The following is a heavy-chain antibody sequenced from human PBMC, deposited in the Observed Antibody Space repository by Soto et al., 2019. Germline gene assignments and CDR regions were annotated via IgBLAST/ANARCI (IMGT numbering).Heavy chain of an antibody. CDR1: GGSISSYY. CDR3: ARHYDSSGPYQDWFDP. D-gene: IGHD3-22*01. Sequence: SETLSLTCTVSGGSISSYYWSWIRQPPGKGLEWIGYIYYSGSTNYNPSLKSRVTISVDTSKNQFSLKLSSVTAADTAVYYCARHYDSSGPYQDWFDPWGHGTLVTVSS. J-gene: IGHJ5*02. CDR2: IYYSGST. V-gene: IGHV4-59*01.